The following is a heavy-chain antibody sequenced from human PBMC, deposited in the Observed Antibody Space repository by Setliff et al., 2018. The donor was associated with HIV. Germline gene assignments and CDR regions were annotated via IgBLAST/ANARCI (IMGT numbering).Heavy chain of an antibody. J-gene: IGHJ4*02. CDR2: INPKNRST. CDR1: GYTFTTYH. V-gene: IGHV1-46*01. Sequence: ASVKVSCKASGYTFTTYHMHWLRQAPGQGLEWMGIINPKNRSTTYAQRFQDRVTMASDTSTNTFYMELSSLKSEDTAVYYCTRNLYYYASGIHFGVYWGQGTPVTVSS. D-gene: IGHD3-10*01. CDR3: TRNLYYYASGIHFGVY.